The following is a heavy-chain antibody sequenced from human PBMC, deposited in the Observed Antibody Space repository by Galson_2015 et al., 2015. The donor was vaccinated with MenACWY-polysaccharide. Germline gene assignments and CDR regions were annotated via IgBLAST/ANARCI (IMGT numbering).Heavy chain of an antibody. CDR1: GFIFSNYW. V-gene: IGHV3-74*01. J-gene: IGHJ4*02. CDR3: ARGDCSSNECYTHYGLDY. Sequence: SLRLSCAASGFIFSNYWMHWVRQAPGKGLVWVSRINTDGSVTSYADSVKGRFTISRDNAKNRLLLQMNSLSVDDTAVYYCARGDCSSNECYTHYGLDYWGQGALVTVSS. D-gene: IGHD2-2*01. CDR2: INTDGSVT.